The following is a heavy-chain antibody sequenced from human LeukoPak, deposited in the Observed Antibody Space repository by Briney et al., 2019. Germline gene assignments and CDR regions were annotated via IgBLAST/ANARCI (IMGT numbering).Heavy chain of an antibody. J-gene: IGHJ4*02. CDR3: ARDYYRSGSHPFDY. V-gene: IGHV3-48*02. CDR2: IGSSSIPV. D-gene: IGHD3-10*01. CDR1: GFTFSTYN. Sequence: GGSLRLSCAASGFTFSTYNMNWVRQAPGKGLEWLSYIGSSSIPVYYADSVKGRFTISRDNAKDSLYLQMNSLRDEDTAVYYCARDYYRSGSHPFDYWGQGTLVTVSS.